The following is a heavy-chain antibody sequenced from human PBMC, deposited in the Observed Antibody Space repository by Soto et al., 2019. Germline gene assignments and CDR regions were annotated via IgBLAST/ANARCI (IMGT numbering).Heavy chain of an antibody. CDR3: ARGQYSAFDY. Sequence: SQTLSLTCAISGDSISTNNVAWNWIRQSPSGGLEWLGRTGYTSKWYNDYAVSVRSRITINPDTSKNQFSLQLNSVTLDDTAVYYCARGQYSAFDYWGQGTLVTVSS. J-gene: IGHJ4*02. V-gene: IGHV6-1*01. CDR2: TGYTSKWYN. CDR1: GDSISTNNVA. D-gene: IGHD5-18*01.